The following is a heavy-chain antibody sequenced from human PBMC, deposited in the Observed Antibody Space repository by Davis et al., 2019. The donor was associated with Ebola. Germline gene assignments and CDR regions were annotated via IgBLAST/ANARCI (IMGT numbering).Heavy chain of an antibody. V-gene: IGHV1-2*06. D-gene: IGHD7-27*01. CDR1: GYSINDYL. Sequence: ASVKVSCKAPGYSINDYLIHWVRQAPGQGLEWMGRINPNGGGTTAQNFQGRVSMTRDTSIDTAYMELSRLTSDDTAVYYCARDRPGDGIDYWGQGTLVSVSS. J-gene: IGHJ4*02. CDR2: INPNGGGT. CDR3: ARDRPGDGIDY.